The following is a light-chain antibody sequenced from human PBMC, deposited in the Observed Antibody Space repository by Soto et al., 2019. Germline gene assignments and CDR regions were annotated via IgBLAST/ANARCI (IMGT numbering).Light chain of an antibody. CDR3: QQRYNWPST. J-gene: IGKJ4*01. V-gene: IGKV3-11*01. CDR2: DAS. Sequence: EIVLTQSPVTLSLSPGERATLSCRASQSVSSYLGWYQQKPGQAPRLLIYDASRRATGIPARFSGSGSGTDFTLTISSLEPEDFVVYYCQQRYNWPSTFGGGTKVEIK. CDR1: QSVSSY.